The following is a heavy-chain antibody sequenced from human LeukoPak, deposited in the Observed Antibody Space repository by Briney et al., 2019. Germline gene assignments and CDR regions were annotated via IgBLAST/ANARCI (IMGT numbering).Heavy chain of an antibody. CDR3: ARGGRGRNWFDP. V-gene: IGHV1-8*03. CDR2: MNPNSGNT. Sequence: ASVKVSCTASGYPHTTYDINSGPQATRPALEWMRWMNPNSGNTGHTQKLQCRVAIPRHTSISTAYMALSSLISEDTAVYYCARGGRGRNWFDPWGQGTLVTVSS. CDR1: GYPHTTYD. J-gene: IGHJ5*02. D-gene: IGHD3-10*01.